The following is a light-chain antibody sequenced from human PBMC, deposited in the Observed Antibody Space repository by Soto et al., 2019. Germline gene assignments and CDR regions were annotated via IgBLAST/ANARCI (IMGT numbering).Light chain of an antibody. CDR2: DTS. Sequence: EIVLTQSPGTLSLSPGERATLSCRASQTLSNSFIAWYQQKPGQAPRLLIYDTSSRATGVPDRYSASGSGTDFTLTISRLEPEDFAVFFCQQYGSSPRTFGQGTKVEIK. J-gene: IGKJ1*01. CDR1: QTLSNSF. CDR3: QQYGSSPRT. V-gene: IGKV3-20*01.